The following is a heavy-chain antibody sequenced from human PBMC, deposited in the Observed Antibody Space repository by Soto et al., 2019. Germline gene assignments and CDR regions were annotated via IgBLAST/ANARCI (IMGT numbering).Heavy chain of an antibody. CDR2: ISFDGSNK. CDR3: ANAGYLGYASIKAY. V-gene: IGHV3-30*18. D-gene: IGHD2-8*01. CDR1: GFTFSDHG. J-gene: IGHJ4*02. Sequence: QVQLVESEGGVVQPGTSLRLSCAASGFTFSDHGMHWVRQAPGKGLEWVTVISFDGSNKYYTGSVKGRFTISRDNSKNTVYLQMNSLRVEDTAVYYCANAGYLGYASIKAYWGQGTLVTVSS.